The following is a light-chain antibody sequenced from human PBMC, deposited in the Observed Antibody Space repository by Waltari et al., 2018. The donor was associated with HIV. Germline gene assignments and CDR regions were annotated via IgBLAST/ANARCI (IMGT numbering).Light chain of an antibody. Sequence: EIVLTQSPGTLSLSPGERATLPGRASQSVSDNYLAWYHQKPGQSPRLLIYGASSRATGIPDRFSGSVSGTDFSLTISRLEPEGFGVYYCQQSATFPWTFGQGSKVEI. J-gene: IGKJ1*01. CDR1: QSVSDNY. CDR3: QQSATFPWT. CDR2: GAS. V-gene: IGKV3-20*01.